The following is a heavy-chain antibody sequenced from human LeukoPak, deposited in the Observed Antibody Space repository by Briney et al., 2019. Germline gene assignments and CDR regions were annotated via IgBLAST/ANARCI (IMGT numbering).Heavy chain of an antibody. CDR1: GFTFSSYS. V-gene: IGHV3-66*01. Sequence: PGGSLRLSCAASGFTFSSYSMNWVRQAPGEGLECVSVIYSGGSTYYADSVKGRFTISRDNSKSTVYLQMNSLRAEDTAVYYCARTWNGAFDIWGQGTMVTVSS. J-gene: IGHJ3*02. CDR2: IYSGGST. CDR3: ARTWNGAFDI. D-gene: IGHD1-1*01.